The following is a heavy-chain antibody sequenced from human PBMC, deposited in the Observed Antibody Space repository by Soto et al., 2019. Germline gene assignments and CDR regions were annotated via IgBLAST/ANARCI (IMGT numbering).Heavy chain of an antibody. V-gene: IGHV4-30-4*01. Sequence: QVQLQESGPGLVKPSQTLSLTCTVSGGFINSGDYHWTWIRQFPGKGLEWIGGIYYSASTYYNPALASRITISVDTSKNQFSLKLTSVTAADTAVYYCARDSRTPSGGMDVWGQGTTVTVSS. CDR3: ARDSRTPSGGMDV. CDR1: GGFINSGDYH. J-gene: IGHJ6*02. CDR2: IYYSAST.